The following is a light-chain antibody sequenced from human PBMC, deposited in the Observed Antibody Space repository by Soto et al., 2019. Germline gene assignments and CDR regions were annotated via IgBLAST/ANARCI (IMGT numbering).Light chain of an antibody. J-gene: IGKJ1*01. CDR3: QQYGSSPPQT. V-gene: IGKV3D-20*01. Sequence: EIVLTQSPATLSLSPGERATLSCGASQSVISNYLAWYQQKPGLAPRLLIYDTSIRATGIPDRFSGSGSGTAFTLTISRLEPEDFAVYYCQQYGSSPPQTFGQGTKVEIK. CDR2: DTS. CDR1: QSVISNY.